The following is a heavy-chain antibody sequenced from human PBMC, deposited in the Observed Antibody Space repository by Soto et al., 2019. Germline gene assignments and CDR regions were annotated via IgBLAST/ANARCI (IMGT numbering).Heavy chain of an antibody. D-gene: IGHD3-10*01. CDR2: IGTSDTSM. V-gene: IGHV3-21*01. CDR1: GYSFSSHN. CDR3: AREISTLVRAYN. Sequence: DVHLVESGGGLVKPGGSLRLSCATSGYSFSSHNIYWFRQAPGKGLEWVSSIGTSDTSMYYADSVKDRFTVSRDDAKKSLYLQMYSLRVEYTATYYCAREISTLVRAYNWGQGTLVTVSS. J-gene: IGHJ4*02.